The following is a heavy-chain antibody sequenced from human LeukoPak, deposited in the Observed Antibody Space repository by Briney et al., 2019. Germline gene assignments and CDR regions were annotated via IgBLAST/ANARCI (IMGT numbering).Heavy chain of an antibody. CDR3: ARTPPNEVVVPAAIYYYYYGMDV. V-gene: IGHV4-34*01. J-gene: IGHJ6*02. CDR1: GGSFSGYY. D-gene: IGHD2-2*01. CDR2: INHSGST. Sequence: SETLSLTCAVYGGSFSGYYWSWIRQPPGKGLEWIGEINHSGSTNYNPSLKSRVTISVDTSKNQFSLKLSSVTAADTAVYYCARTPPNEVVVPAAIYYYYYGMDVWGQGTTVTVSS.